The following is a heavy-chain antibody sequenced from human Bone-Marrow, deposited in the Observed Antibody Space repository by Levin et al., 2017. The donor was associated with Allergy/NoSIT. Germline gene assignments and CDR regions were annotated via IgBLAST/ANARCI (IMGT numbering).Heavy chain of an antibody. V-gene: IGHV1-24*01. CDR1: GYSLKEVA. CDR2: TDPEDGKT. J-gene: IGHJ6*02. CDR3: ATDTVEDYDFWTGYDHYHGLDV. D-gene: IGHD3-3*01. Sequence: GGSLRLSCKVSGYSLKEVAMHWVRQAPGKGPEWMGGTDPEDGKTVSAHKFQGRVTMTEDTSTDTAYMELSSLTSDDTAVYYCATDTVEDYDFWTGYDHYHGLDVWGQGTTVIVSS.